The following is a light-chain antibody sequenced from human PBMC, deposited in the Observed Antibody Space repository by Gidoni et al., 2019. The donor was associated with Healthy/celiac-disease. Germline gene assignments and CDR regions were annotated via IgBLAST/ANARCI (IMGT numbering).Light chain of an antibody. Sequence: EIVLPQSPGTLSLSPGERAPLSCSASQSVSSSYLAWYQQKTGQAPRLLNYGASSRATGIPDRFSGSGSGTDFTRNISRLEPEDFAVYYCQKYGSSHTFGGGTKVEIK. J-gene: IGKJ4*01. V-gene: IGKV3-20*01. CDR2: GAS. CDR3: QKYGSSHT. CDR1: QSVSSSY.